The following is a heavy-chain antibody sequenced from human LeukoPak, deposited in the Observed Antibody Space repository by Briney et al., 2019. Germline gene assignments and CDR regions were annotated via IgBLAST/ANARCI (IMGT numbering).Heavy chain of an antibody. Sequence: SETLSLTCTVPGGSIGTYYWSWVRQSPGKGLEWIGYIYVTGNRYNPYLQSRVTISVDTSRNQFFLKVSSVTAADTAVYYCARHIGGGIEDMDVWGKGTKVTVSS. CDR3: ARHIGGGIEDMDV. CDR1: GGSIGTYY. CDR2: IYVTGN. D-gene: IGHD3-16*02. V-gene: IGHV4-59*08. J-gene: IGHJ6*03.